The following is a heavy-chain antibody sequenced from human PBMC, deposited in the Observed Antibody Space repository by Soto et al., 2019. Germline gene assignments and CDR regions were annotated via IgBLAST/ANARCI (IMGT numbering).Heavy chain of an antibody. CDR2: ISSSGSTI. D-gene: IGHD2-2*01. CDR1: GFTFSDYY. J-gene: IGHJ6*02. V-gene: IGHV3-11*04. Sequence: GGPLRLSCAAAGFTFSDYYMSWIRQAPGKGLEWVSYISSSGSTIYYADSVKGRFTISRDNAKNSLYLQMNSLRAEDTAVYYCARDPRQYQPPRHGMDVWGQGTTVTVSS. CDR3: ARDPRQYQPPRHGMDV.